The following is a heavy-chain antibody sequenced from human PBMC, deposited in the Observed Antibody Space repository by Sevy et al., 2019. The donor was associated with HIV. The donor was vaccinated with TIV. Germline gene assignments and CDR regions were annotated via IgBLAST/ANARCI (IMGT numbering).Heavy chain of an antibody. CDR3: AKDGYKPSVGDENYYYYYMDV. V-gene: IGHV3-23*01. D-gene: IGHD1-20*01. Sequence: GGSLRLSCAASGFTFSSYAMSWVRHAPGKGLEWVSAISGSGGSTYYADSVKGRFTISRDNSKNTLYLQMNSLRAEDTAVYYCAKDGYKPSVGDENYYYYYMDVWGKGTTVTVSS. CDR1: GFTFSSYA. J-gene: IGHJ6*03. CDR2: ISGSGGST.